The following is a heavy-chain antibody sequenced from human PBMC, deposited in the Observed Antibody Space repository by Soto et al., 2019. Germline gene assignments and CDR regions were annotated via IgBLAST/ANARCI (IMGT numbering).Heavy chain of an antibody. CDR3: ASGDATKIVVTTYYALDV. J-gene: IGHJ6*02. CDR2: IIPVFGTP. Sequence: QVQLVQSGAEVKKPGSSVKVSCKASGGSLSNYGISWVRQAPGQGLEWMGAIIPVFGTPNYAQKFQDRVKISAHESTTTVYMEGRSLTSEDTAVYYCASGDATKIVVTTYYALDVWGHRTTVTVSS. V-gene: IGHV1-69*12. D-gene: IGHD3-22*01. CDR1: GGSLSNYG.